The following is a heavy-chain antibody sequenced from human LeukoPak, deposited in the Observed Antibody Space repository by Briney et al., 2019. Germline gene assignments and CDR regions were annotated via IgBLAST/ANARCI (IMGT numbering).Heavy chain of an antibody. CDR1: GFTFSNAW. D-gene: IGHD2-15*01. CDR3: TTGRAATGLLYYYYYMDV. Sequence: PGGSLRLSCAASGFTFSNAWMSWVRQAPGKGLEWVGCITSKTDGGTTDYAAPVKGRFTISRDDSKNTLYLQMNSLKTEDAAVYYCTTGRAATGLLYYYYYMDVWGKGTTVTVSS. CDR2: ITSKTDGGTT. J-gene: IGHJ6*03. V-gene: IGHV3-15*01.